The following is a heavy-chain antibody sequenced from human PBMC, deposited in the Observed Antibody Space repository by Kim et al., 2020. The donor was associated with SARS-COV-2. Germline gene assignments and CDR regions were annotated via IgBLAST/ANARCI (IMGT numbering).Heavy chain of an antibody. Sequence: GGSLRLSCEAFGFTFRMYGMHWVRQAPGEGLEWVAAISNDGSKKYYADSVKGRVTISRVSSKNTVYLQMNSLRPADTALYYCATVYGSGSYIYGVFDVWG. CDR3: ATVYGSGSYIYGVFDV. V-gene: IGHV3-30*03. CDR2: ISNDGSKK. D-gene: IGHD3-10*01. CDR1: GFTFRMYG. J-gene: IGHJ3*01.